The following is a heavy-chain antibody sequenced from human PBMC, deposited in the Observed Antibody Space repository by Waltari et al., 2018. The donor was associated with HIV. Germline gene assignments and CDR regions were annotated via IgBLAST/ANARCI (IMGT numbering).Heavy chain of an antibody. Sequence: VQLQQWGAGLLKPSETLSRTCAVYGAPFNDDYWSWIRQTPGKGLEWIGEINHSGTTNYHPSLKSRVAMSLDTSKNQFSLNLTSVTAADTAMYYCARGTYRNGGGLPFDFWDQGTLVTVSS. J-gene: IGHJ4*02. CDR2: INHSGTT. CDR1: GAPFNDDY. CDR3: ARGTYRNGGGLPFDF. V-gene: IGHV4-34*02. D-gene: IGHD2-15*01.